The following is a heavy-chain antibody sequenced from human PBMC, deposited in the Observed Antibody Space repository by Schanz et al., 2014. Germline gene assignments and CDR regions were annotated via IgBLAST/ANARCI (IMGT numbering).Heavy chain of an antibody. CDR1: GYTFTDYG. CDR2: INAGTGNT. D-gene: IGHD6-13*01. Sequence: QVQVVQSGAEVKKPGASVKVSCKASGYTFTDYGVIWVLQAPGQGLEWMGWINAGTGNTEYSQKFQGRVTITRDTLASTAYMEVSSLRSEDTAVYYCARSGSSNWYFFDYWGQGTLVTVSS. J-gene: IGHJ4*02. CDR3: ARSGSSNWYFFDY. V-gene: IGHV1-18*01.